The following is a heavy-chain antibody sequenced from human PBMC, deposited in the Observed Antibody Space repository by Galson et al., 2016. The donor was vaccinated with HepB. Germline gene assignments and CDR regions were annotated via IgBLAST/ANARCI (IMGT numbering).Heavy chain of an antibody. D-gene: IGHD6-19*01. CDR1: GFTFSDYY. J-gene: IGHJ4*02. Sequence: SLRLSCAASGFTFSDYYMNWIRQAPGKGLEWVSYISSSSLSTNYADSVKGRFSISKDNAKNSLSLQMTSLRDDDTAVYYCARGLPFHSSGWYFDSWGQGILVTVSS. V-gene: IGHV3-11*06. CDR3: ARGLPFHSSGWYFDS. CDR2: ISSSSLST.